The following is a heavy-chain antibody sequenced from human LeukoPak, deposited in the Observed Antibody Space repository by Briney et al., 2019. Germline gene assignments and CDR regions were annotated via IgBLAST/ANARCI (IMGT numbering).Heavy chain of an antibody. CDR3: AKDRCSNGIGCYYYYMDV. V-gene: IGHV3-30*02. D-gene: IGHD2-8*01. CDR2: IQYDGSNE. CDR1: GFTFNRYW. Sequence: GGSLRLSCAASGFTFNRYWMSWVRQAPGKELQWVAYIQYDGSNEQYADSVKGRFSISRDSSKNILNLQMNSLRAEDTAVYYCAKDRCSNGIGCYYYYMDVWGKGTTVTISS. J-gene: IGHJ6*03.